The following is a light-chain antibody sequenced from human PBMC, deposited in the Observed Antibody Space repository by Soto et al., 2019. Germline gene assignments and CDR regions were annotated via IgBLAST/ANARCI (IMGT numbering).Light chain of an antibody. CDR2: DAS. CDR3: QEYNGDSCT. J-gene: IGKJ1*01. V-gene: IGKV1-5*01. Sequence: IPMTQSPSTLSASVGDRVTITCRASQNIHRQLAWYQQKSGRAPQLLIFDASSLESGVPSRFSGSGSGTEFTLTIDSLQPDDFATYSCQEYNGDSCTFGQGTKAEI. CDR1: QNIHRQ.